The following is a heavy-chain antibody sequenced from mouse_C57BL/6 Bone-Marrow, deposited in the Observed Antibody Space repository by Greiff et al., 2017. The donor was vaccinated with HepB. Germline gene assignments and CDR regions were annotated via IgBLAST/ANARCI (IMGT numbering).Heavy chain of an antibody. CDR1: GFTFSSYA. V-gene: IGHV5-4*01. D-gene: IGHD6-1*01. J-gene: IGHJ4*01. CDR3: ARDKRPSLYAMDY. CDR2: ISDGGSYT. Sequence: EVHLVESGGGLVKPGGSLKLSCAASGFTFSSYAMSWVRQTPEKRLEWVATISDGGSYTYYPDNVKGRFTISRDNAKNNLYLQMSHLKTEDTARYYGARDKRPSLYAMDYWGQGTSVTVSA.